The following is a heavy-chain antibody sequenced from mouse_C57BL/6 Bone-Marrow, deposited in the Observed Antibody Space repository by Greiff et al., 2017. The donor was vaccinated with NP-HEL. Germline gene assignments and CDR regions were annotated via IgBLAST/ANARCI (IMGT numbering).Heavy chain of an antibody. CDR2: IYPRSGNT. V-gene: IGHV1-81*01. Sequence: VKLQESGAELARPGASVKLSCKASGYTFTSYGISWVKQRTGQGLEWIGEIYPRSGNTYYNEKFKGKATLTADKSSSTAYMELRSLTSEDSAVYFGARSLGLKYYFDYWGQGTTLTVSS. J-gene: IGHJ2*01. CDR3: ARSLGLKYYFDY. CDR1: GYTFTSYG. D-gene: IGHD4-1*01.